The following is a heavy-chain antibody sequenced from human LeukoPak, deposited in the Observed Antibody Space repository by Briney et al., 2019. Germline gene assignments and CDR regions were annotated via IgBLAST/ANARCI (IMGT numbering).Heavy chain of an antibody. CDR1: GGSFSGYY. V-gene: IGHV4-34*01. CDR2: ISYSGST. CDR3: ARAAPTDSSARGAFDI. Sequence: SETLSLTCAVYGGSFSGYYWGWIRQPPGKGLEWTGSISYSGSTNYNPSLKSRVTISVDTSKNQFSLKLSSVTAADTAVYYCARAAPTDSSARGAFDIWGQGTMVTVSS. J-gene: IGHJ3*02. D-gene: IGHD3-22*01.